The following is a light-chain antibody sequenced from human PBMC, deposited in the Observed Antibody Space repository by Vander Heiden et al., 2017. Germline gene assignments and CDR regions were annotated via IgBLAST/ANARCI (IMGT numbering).Light chain of an antibody. CDR1: SGHSSYI. V-gene: IGLV4-60*03. J-gene: IGLJ3*02. CDR3: ETWDRSAHEV. Sequence: PVLAQSSSASTSLVSLVTLSCTLNSGHSSYIIAWHQQQPGKAPRYLMKLEGSGSYNKGSGVPDRFSGSSSGADRYLAISNLQSEDEADYYCETWDRSAHEVFGGGTKLTVL. CDR2: LEGSGSY.